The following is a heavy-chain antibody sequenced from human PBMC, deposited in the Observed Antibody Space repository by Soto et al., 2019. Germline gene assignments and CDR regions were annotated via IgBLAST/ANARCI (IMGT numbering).Heavy chain of an antibody. Sequence: GGSLRLSCAASGFSLSTYGMNWVRQAPGEGLDWVSSISTRGDYIYYADSVKGRFTISRDNAENSLYLQMNGLRAEDTAVYYCARDDYYDLLTGYFDDAFDVWGQGTVVTVSS. CDR3: ARDDYYDLLTGYFDDAFDV. V-gene: IGHV3-21*01. CDR1: GFSLSTYG. D-gene: IGHD3-9*01. CDR2: ISTRGDYI. J-gene: IGHJ3*01.